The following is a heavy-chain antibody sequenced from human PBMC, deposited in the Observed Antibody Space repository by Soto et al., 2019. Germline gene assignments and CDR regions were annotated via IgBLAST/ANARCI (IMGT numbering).Heavy chain of an antibody. CDR1: GGSISSYY. J-gene: IGHJ4*02. CDR3: ARGTFGVVKD. D-gene: IGHD3-3*01. CDR2: MYYSGCT. Sequence: QVQLQESGPGLVKPSETLSLTCTVSGGSISSYYWSWIRQSPGKGLEWIGYMYYSGCTNYNPSLKSRVTISIDTSRNQFSLKLSSVTAADTAVYYCARGTFGVVKDWGQGTPVTVSS. V-gene: IGHV4-59*01.